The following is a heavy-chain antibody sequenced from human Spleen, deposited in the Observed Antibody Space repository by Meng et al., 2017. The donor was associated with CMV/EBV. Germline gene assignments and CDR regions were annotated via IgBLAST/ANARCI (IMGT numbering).Heavy chain of an antibody. Sequence: SVKVSCKASGGTFSSYTISWVRQAPGQGLEWMGRIIPILGIANYAQKFQGRVTITTDESTSTAYMELSSLRSEDTAVYYCARSYGYSYGQTDYWGQGTLVTVSS. D-gene: IGHD5-18*01. CDR1: GGTFSSYT. CDR3: ARSYGYSYGQTDY. J-gene: IGHJ4*02. CDR2: IIPILGIA. V-gene: IGHV1-69*02.